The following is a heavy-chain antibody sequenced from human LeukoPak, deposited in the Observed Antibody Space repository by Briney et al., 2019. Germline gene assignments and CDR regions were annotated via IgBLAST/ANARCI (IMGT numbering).Heavy chain of an antibody. Sequence: SETLSLTCTVSGGSISSYYWSWIRQPPGKGLEWIGYIYYSGSTNYNPSLKSRVTISVDTSKNQFSLKLSSVTAADTAVYYCARGENGSGGGDYWGQGTLVTVSS. CDR1: GGSISSYY. V-gene: IGHV4-59*08. CDR3: ARGENGSGGGDY. CDR2: IYYSGST. D-gene: IGHD1-26*01. J-gene: IGHJ4*02.